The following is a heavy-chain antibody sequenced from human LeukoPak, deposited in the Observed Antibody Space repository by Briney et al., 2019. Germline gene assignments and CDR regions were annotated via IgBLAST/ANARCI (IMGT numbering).Heavy chain of an antibody. Sequence: SQTLSLTCTVSGGSISSGSYYWSWIRQPAGKGLEWIGRIYTSGSTNYNPSLKSRVTISVDTSKNQFSLKLSSVTAADTAVYYCARVCPPLAAAGTGVYFDYWGQGTLVTVSS. J-gene: IGHJ4*02. CDR3: ARVCPPLAAAGTGVYFDY. D-gene: IGHD6-13*01. CDR1: GGSISSGSYY. V-gene: IGHV4-61*02. CDR2: IYTSGST.